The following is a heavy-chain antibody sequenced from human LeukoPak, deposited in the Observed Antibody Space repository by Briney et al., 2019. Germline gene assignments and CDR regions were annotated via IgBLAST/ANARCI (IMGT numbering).Heavy chain of an antibody. CDR1: GFTFSSYA. D-gene: IGHD6-25*01. V-gene: IGHV3-30-3*01. J-gene: IGHJ3*02. CDR2: ISYDGSNK. Sequence: PGGSLRLSCAASGFTFSSYAMHWVRQAPGKGLGWVAVISYDGSNKYYADSVKGRFTISRDNSRNTLYLQMNSLRAEDTAVYYCARDSLIAALRAFDIWGQGTMVTVSS. CDR3: ARDSLIAALRAFDI.